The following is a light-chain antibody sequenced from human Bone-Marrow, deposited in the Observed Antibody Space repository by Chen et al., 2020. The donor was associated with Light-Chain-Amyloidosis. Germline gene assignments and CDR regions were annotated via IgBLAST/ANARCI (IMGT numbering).Light chain of an antibody. V-gene: IGLV2-23*02. CDR3: CSSATSSTWV. J-gene: IGLJ3*02. CDR1: SSDVGSYNL. CDR2: EVT. Sequence: QSALTQPASVSGSPGQSITISCTGTSSDVGSYNLVSWYQQHPGKAPKLIIYEVTQRPSGVSNRFSGSKSGNTASLTISGLQAEDEADYYCCSSATSSTWVFGGGTKLTVL.